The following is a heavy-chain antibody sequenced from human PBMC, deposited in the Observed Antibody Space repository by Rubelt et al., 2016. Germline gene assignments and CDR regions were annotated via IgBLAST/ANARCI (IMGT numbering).Heavy chain of an antibody. V-gene: IGHV1-58*01. D-gene: IGHD2-15*01. CDR1: GFIFTSSA. Sequence: QMQLVQSGPEVKKPGTSVKVSCKASGFIFTSSAVQWVRQARAQRLEWIEWIVVGTGNTNHAQKFQEKVTITRDMSTSTADMGVSSLCSWDTAVYYCAADGCYGPGMDVWGQGTTVTVSS. CDR2: IVVGTGNT. CDR3: AADGCYGPGMDV. J-gene: IGHJ6*02.